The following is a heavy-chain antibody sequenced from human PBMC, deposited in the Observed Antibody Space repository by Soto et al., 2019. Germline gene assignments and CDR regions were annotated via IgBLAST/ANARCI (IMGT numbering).Heavy chain of an antibody. CDR3: ARVPDV. CDR1: GGSISSGGYS. J-gene: IGHJ6*02. Sequence: HLQLQESGSGMVKPSQTLSLTCAVSGGSISSGGYSWSWIRQPTGKGLEWIGYIYHSGSTYYNPSLKSRVTISVDRSKNQFSLKLSSVTAADTAMYYCARVPDVWGQGTTVTVSS. V-gene: IGHV4-30-2*01. CDR2: IYHSGST.